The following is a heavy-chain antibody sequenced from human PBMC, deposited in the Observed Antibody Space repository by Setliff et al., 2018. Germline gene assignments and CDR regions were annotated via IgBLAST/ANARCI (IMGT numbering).Heavy chain of an antibody. CDR2: IRSKAYGGTT. D-gene: IGHD3-10*01. J-gene: IGHJ5*02. V-gene: IGHV3-49*04. CDR3: AKNGFGVVALGVNNWFDP. Sequence: GGSLRLSCTASGFTFGDYAMSWVRQAPGKGLEWVGFIRSKAYGGTTEYAASVKGRFTISRDDSKSIAYLQMNSLKTEDTAVYYCAKNGFGVVALGVNNWFDPWGQGTLVTVPQ. CDR1: GFTFGDYA.